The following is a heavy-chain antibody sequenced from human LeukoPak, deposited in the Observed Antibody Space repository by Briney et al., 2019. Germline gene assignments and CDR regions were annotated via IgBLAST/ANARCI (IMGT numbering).Heavy chain of an antibody. Sequence: GGSLRLSCAASGFTFSSYWMNWARQAPGKGLEWVASINHNGNVNYYVDSVKGRFTISRDNAKHSLYLQMSNLRAEDTAVYFCGRGGGLDVWGQGATVTVSS. J-gene: IGHJ6*02. CDR1: GFTFSSYW. CDR2: INHNGNVN. CDR3: GRGGGLDV. V-gene: IGHV3-7*03. D-gene: IGHD3-16*01.